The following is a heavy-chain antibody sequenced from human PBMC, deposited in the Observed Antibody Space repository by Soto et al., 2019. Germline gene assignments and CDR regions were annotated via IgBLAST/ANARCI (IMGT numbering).Heavy chain of an antibody. CDR3: AREGTPYCSTTTCYRPEDY. CDR1: GFTFSSYW. V-gene: IGHV3-74*01. Sequence: GGSLRLCCAASGFTFSSYWMQWVRQAPGTGLVCVSRVNSDGSTTTYADSVKGRFTISRDNAKNTLYLQMNSLRAEDTAVYYCAREGTPYCSTTTCYRPEDYWGQGTLVTVSS. J-gene: IGHJ4*02. D-gene: IGHD2-2*01. CDR2: VNSDGSTT.